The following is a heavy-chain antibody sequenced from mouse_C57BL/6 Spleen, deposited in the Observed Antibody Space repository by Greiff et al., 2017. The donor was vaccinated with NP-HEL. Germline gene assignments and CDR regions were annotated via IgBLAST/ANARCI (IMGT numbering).Heavy chain of an antibody. CDR1: GYTFTDYY. V-gene: IGHV1-26*01. CDR3: ARPLDWERAWFAY. CDR2: INPNNGGT. D-gene: IGHD4-1*01. Sequence: EVQLQQSGPELVKPGASVKISCKASGYTFTDYYMNWVKQSHGKSLEWIGDINPNNGGTSYNQKFKGKATLTVDKSSSTAYMELRSLTSEDSAVYYCARPLDWERAWFAYWGQGTLVTVSA. J-gene: IGHJ3*01.